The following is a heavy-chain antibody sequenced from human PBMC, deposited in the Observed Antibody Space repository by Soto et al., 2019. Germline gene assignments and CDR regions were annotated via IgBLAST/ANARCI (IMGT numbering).Heavy chain of an antibody. CDR1: GGSFCGYY. J-gene: IGHJ4*02. CDR2: INHSGST. D-gene: IGHD5-12*01. Sequence: SQTLSLTCAVYGGSFCGYYWSWIRQPPGKGLGWIGEINHSGSTNYNPSLKSRVTISVDTSKNQFSLKLSSVTAADAAVYYCARGSGGYEVDFWGQGTLVTVSS. CDR3: ARGSGGYEVDF. V-gene: IGHV4-34*01.